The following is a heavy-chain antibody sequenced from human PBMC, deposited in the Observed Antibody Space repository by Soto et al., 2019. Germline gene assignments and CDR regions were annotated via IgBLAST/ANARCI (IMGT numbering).Heavy chain of an antibody. CDR1: GYTFTGYY. D-gene: IGHD3-3*01. V-gene: IGHV1-2*04. CDR2: INPNSGGT. CDR3: ARVAPVVEWKYYYGMDV. Sequence: ASVKVSCKASGYTFTGYYMHWVRQAPGQGLEWMGWINPNSGGTNYAQKFQGWVTMTTDTSTSTAYMELRSLRSDDTAVYYCARVAPVVEWKYYYGMDVWGQGTTVTVSS. J-gene: IGHJ6*02.